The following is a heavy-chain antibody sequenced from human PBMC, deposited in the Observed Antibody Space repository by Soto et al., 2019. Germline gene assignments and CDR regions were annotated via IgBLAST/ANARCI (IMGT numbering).Heavy chain of an antibody. J-gene: IGHJ4*02. V-gene: IGHV4-31*01. Sequence: QVQLQESGPGLVKPSQTLSLTCTVSGGSISSGGYNWSWVRQHPGKGPEWIGYVHYSGSTYYNPLIKSPVTASGDTSKNRVTRKVSDVTAADTAVYYCARAGSYFWSGYYYRYWGQGTLVTVSS. CDR3: ARAGSYFWSGYYYRY. CDR1: GGSISSGGYN. D-gene: IGHD3-3*01. CDR2: VHYSGST.